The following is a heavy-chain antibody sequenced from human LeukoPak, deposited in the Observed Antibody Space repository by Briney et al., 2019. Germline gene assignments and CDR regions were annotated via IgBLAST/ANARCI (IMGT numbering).Heavy chain of an antibody. J-gene: IGHJ4*02. Sequence: GGSLRLSCAASGFTFSSYSVNWVRQAPGKGLEWVSSISSSSSYIYYADSVKGRFTISRDNAKNSLYLQMNSLRAEDTAVYYCARERYSSSWTYFDYWGQGTLVTVSS. D-gene: IGHD6-13*01. CDR3: ARERYSSSWTYFDY. CDR1: GFTFSSYS. CDR2: ISSSSSYI. V-gene: IGHV3-21*01.